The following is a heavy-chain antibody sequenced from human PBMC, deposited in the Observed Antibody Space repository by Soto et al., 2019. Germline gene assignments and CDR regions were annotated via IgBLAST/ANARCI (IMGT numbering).Heavy chain of an antibody. V-gene: IGHV1-69*08. CDR1: GGTFSSYT. CDR2: IIPILGIA. J-gene: IGHJ4*02. CDR3: ARDRKVSNKDY. D-gene: IGHD1-20*01. Sequence: QVQLVQSGAEVKKPGSSVNVSCKASGGTFSSYTISWVRQAPGQGLEWMGRIIPILGIANYAQKFQGRVTITADKSTSTAYMELSSLRSEDTAVYYCARDRKVSNKDYWGQGTLVTVSS.